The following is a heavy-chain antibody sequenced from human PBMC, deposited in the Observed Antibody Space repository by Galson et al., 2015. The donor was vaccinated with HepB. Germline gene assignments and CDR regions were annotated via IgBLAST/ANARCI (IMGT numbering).Heavy chain of an antibody. J-gene: IGHJ5*02. CDR1: GGTFSSYA. V-gene: IGHV1-69*04. CDR2: IIPILGIA. CDR3: ASTYYDIYDP. D-gene: IGHD3-9*01. Sequence: SVKVSCKASGGTFSSYAISWVRQAPGQGLEWMGRIIPILGIANYAQKFQGRVTITADKSTSTAYMELSSLRSGDTAVYYCASTYYDIYDPWGQGNLVTVSA.